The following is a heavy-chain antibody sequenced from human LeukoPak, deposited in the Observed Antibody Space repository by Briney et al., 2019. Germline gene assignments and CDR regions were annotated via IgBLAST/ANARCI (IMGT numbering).Heavy chain of an antibody. CDR1: GITFSSYG. V-gene: IGHV3-23*01. CDR3: AKDRNGDFAYYFDF. CDR2: ISSTGGTT. J-gene: IGHJ4*02. D-gene: IGHD4-17*01. Sequence: GGSLRLSCAASGITFSSYGMSWVRQAPGKGLEWVSSISSTGGTTYYADSVKGRFTISRDNSKNTLYLQMSSLRAEDTAVYYCAKDRNGDFAYYFDFWGQGTLVTVSS.